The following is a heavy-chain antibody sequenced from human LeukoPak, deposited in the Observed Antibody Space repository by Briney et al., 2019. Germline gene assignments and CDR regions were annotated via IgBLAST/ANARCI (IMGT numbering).Heavy chain of an antibody. CDR2: IHYSGST. Sequence: SETLSLTCTVSGGSISSSRYYWGWIRQPLGKGLEWIGSIHYSGSTYYNPSLKSRVTISVDTSKNQFSLKLSSVTAADTAVYYCARLILTGISKYYFNYWGQGTLVTVSS. J-gene: IGHJ4*02. CDR3: ARLILTGISKYYFNY. D-gene: IGHD7-27*01. CDR1: GGSISSSRYY. V-gene: IGHV4-39*01.